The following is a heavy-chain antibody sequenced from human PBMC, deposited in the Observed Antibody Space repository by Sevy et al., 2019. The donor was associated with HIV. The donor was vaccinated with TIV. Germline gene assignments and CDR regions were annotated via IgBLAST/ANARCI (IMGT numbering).Heavy chain of an antibody. CDR3: ATTKDYYENSGDPFDY. CDR1: GYTLTELS. V-gene: IGHV1-24*01. Sequence: ASVKVSCKVSGYTLTELSMHWVRQVPGKGLEWMGSFDPEGDETIYAQKFQGRVTMTEDTSTDTAYMELSSLRSEDTAVYYCATTKDYYENSGDPFDYWGQGTLVTVSS. J-gene: IGHJ4*02. CDR2: FDPEGDET. D-gene: IGHD3-22*01.